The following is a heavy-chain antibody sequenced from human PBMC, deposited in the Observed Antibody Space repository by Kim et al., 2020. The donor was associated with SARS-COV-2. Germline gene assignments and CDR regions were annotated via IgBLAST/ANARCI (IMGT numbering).Heavy chain of an antibody. V-gene: IGHV3-66*01. D-gene: IGHD5-18*01. CDR3: ATDLWIQQEYFDY. Sequence: GGSLRLSCAASGFTVSSNYMSWVRQAPGKGLEWVSVIYSGGSTYYADSVKGRFTISRDNSKNTLYLQMNSLRAEDTAVYYCATDLWIQQEYFDYWGQGTLVTVSS. CDR2: IYSGGST. CDR1: GFTVSSNY. J-gene: IGHJ4*02.